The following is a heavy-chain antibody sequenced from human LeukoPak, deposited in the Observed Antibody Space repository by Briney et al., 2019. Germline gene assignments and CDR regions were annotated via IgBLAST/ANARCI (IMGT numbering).Heavy chain of an antibody. Sequence: GGSLRLSCAASGFTFKSYAMNWVRQAPGKGLEWVSDISGSGGGTYHADSVKGRFTISRDNSKNTLYLQMNSLRAEDTAVYYCAKDRYYYDSSGYYRHGYFDYWGQGTLVTVSS. V-gene: IGHV3-23*01. D-gene: IGHD3-22*01. CDR2: ISGSGGGT. J-gene: IGHJ4*02. CDR1: GFTFKSYA. CDR3: AKDRYYYDSSGYYRHGYFDY.